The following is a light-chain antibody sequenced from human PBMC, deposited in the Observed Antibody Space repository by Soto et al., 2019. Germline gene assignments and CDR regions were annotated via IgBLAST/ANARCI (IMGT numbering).Light chain of an antibody. CDR3: QQYQTYST. J-gene: IGKJ5*01. V-gene: IGKV1-5*01. CDR1: QSIRSL. CDR2: DAS. Sequence: DIQMTQSPSTLSASVGDRVTITCRASQSIRSLLAWYQQKPGKAPKVLIYDASSLGSGVPSRFSGSGSGTEFTHTISSLQPDDFATYFCQQYQTYSTFGQGTRLEI.